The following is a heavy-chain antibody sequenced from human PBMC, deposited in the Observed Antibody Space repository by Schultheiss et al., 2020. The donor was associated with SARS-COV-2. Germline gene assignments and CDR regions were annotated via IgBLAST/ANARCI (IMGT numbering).Heavy chain of an antibody. CDR1: GGSFSGYY. J-gene: IGHJ2*01. CDR3: ARVAGYFDL. V-gene: IGHV4-59*12. Sequence: SETLSLTCAVYGGSFSGYYWSWIRQPPGKGLEWIGYIYYSGSTNYNPSLKSRVTISVDTSKNQFSLKLSSVTAADTAVYYCARVAGYFDLWGRGTLVTVSS. CDR2: IYYSGST.